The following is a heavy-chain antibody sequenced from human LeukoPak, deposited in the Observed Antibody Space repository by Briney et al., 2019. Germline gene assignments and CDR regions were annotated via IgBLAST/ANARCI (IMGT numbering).Heavy chain of an antibody. CDR1: GGSFSGYY. J-gene: IGHJ4*02. CDR2: INHSGST. Sequence: SETLSLTCAVYGGSFSGYYWSWIRQPPGKGLEWIGEINHSGSTNYNPSLKSRATISVDTSKNQFSLKLSSVTAADTAVYYCAREYYDILTGYSPQFDYWGQGTLVTVSS. V-gene: IGHV4-34*01. CDR3: AREYYDILTGYSPQFDY. D-gene: IGHD3-9*01.